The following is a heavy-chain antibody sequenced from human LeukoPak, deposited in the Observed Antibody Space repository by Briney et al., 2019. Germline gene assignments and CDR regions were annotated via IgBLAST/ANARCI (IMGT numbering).Heavy chain of an antibody. V-gene: IGHV4-59*11. Sequence: KPSETLSLTCTVSGGSISSHYWSWIRQPPGKGLEWIGYIYYSGSTNYNPSLKSRVTISVDTSKNQFSLKLSSVTAADTAVYYCARYARRYYMDVWAKGPRSPSP. CDR1: GGSISSHY. CDR2: IYYSGST. J-gene: IGHJ6*03. CDR3: ARYARRYYMDV. D-gene: IGHD2-2*01.